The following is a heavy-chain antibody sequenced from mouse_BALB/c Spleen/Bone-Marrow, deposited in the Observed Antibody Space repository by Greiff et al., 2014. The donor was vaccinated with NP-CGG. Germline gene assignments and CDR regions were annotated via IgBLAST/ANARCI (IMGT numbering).Heavy chain of an antibody. D-gene: IGHD2-4*01. Sequence: EVQLQQSGPGLVKPSQSLSLTCSVTGYSITSGYYWNWIRQFPGNKLEWMGYISYDGSNNYNPSLKNRISITRDTSKNQFFLKLNSVTTEDTATFYCATIYYDYGGYFDVWGAGTTVTVSS. CDR2: ISYDGSN. V-gene: IGHV3-6*02. J-gene: IGHJ1*01. CDR1: GYSITSGYY. CDR3: ATIYYDYGGYFDV.